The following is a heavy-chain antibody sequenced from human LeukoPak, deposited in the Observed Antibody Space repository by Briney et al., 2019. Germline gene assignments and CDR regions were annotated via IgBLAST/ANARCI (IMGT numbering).Heavy chain of an antibody. Sequence: PGGSLRLSCAASGFTFSNYAMGWVRQAPGKGLEWVAGFSGSGGSAYYADSVKGRLTISRDDSKSTLYLQMNSLRAEDTALYYCAKGDCSSISCYTFDCWGQGTLVTVSS. J-gene: IGHJ4*02. CDR3: AKGDCSSISCYTFDC. CDR1: GFTFSNYA. V-gene: IGHV3-23*01. D-gene: IGHD2-2*01. CDR2: FSGSGGSA.